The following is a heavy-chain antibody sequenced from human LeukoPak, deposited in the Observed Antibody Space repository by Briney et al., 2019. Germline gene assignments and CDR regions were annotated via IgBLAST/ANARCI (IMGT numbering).Heavy chain of an antibody. V-gene: IGHV4-39*07. J-gene: IGHJ3*02. CDR2: IYYSGGT. CDR1: GGSISSGSYY. D-gene: IGHD5/OR15-5a*01. CDR3: ASCLVTDAFDI. Sequence: PSETLSLTCIVSGGSISSGSYYWGWIRQPPGKELEWIGSIYYSGGTYNNPSLKSRVTISVDTSKNQFSLKLSSVTAADTAVYYCASCLVTDAFDIWGQGTMVTVSS.